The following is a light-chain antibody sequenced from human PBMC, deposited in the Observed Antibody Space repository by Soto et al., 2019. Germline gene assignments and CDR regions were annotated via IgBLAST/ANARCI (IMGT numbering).Light chain of an antibody. V-gene: IGLV2-23*02. CDR3: CSSGGSPTYV. Sequence: QSALTQPASVSGSPGQSITISCTGTSSNVGSYKLVSWYQQHPSKAPKLMIFEVNKQPSGVSNRFSGSKSGNTASLTISGLKVEDEADYYCCSSGGSPTYVFGTGTKVTVL. J-gene: IGLJ1*01. CDR1: SSNVGSYKL. CDR2: EVN.